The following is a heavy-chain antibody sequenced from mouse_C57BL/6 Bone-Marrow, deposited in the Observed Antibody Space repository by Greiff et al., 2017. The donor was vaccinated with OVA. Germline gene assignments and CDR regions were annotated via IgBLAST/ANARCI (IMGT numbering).Heavy chain of an antibody. D-gene: IGHD3-2*02. Sequence: QVKLQQPGAELVKPGASVKMSCKASGYTFTSYWITWVKQRPGQGLEWIGDIYPGSGSTNYNEKFKSKATLTVDTSSSTAYMQLSSLTSEDSAVYYCARVDSSGYTWFAYWGQGTLVTVSA. CDR2: IYPGSGST. CDR1: GYTFTSYW. CDR3: ARVDSSGYTWFAY. V-gene: IGHV1-55*01. J-gene: IGHJ3*01.